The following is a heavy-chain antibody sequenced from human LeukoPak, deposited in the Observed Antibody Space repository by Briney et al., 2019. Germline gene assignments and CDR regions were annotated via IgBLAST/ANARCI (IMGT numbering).Heavy chain of an antibody. D-gene: IGHD5-12*01. Sequence: SETLSLTCTVSGGSISSYYWSWIRQPPGKGLEWVGYIYYSGSTNYNPSLKSRVTISVDTSKNQFSLKLSSVTAADTAVYYCARDSRGYSGSLGYWGQGTLVTVSS. V-gene: IGHV4-59*01. CDR2: IYYSGST. CDR1: GGSISSYY. CDR3: ARDSRGYSGSLGY. J-gene: IGHJ4*02.